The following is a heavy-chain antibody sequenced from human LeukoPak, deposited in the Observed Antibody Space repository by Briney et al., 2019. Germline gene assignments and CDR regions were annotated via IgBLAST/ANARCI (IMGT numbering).Heavy chain of an antibody. CDR3: AKGKDIVVVPAAMPTWFDP. J-gene: IGHJ5*02. D-gene: IGHD2-2*01. Sequence: SVKVSCKASGGTFISYAISWVRQAPGQGLEWMGGIIPIFGTANYAQKFQGRVTITTDESTSTAYMELSSLRSEDTAVYYCAKGKDIVVVPAAMPTWFDPWGQGTLVTVSS. CDR1: GGTFISYA. CDR2: IIPIFGTA. V-gene: IGHV1-69*05.